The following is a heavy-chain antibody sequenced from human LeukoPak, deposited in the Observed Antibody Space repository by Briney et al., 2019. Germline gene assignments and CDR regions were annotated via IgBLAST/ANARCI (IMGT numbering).Heavy chain of an antibody. D-gene: IGHD1-1*01. CDR2: IYPGDSDT. CDR1: GYSFTSKW. V-gene: IGHV5-51*01. CDR3: ARYKPYYYYYMDI. J-gene: IGHJ6*03. Sequence: GESLKISCKGSGYSFTSKWIGWVRQMPGKGLEWMGIIYPGDSDTSYSPSFQGQVTITADKSISTAYLQWSSLKSSDTAMYYCARYKPYYYYYMDIWGKGTTATVSS.